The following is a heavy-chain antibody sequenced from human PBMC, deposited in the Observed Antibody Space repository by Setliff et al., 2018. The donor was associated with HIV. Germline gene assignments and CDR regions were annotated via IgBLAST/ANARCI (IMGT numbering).Heavy chain of an antibody. CDR2: IYYSGST. Sequence: SETLSLTCTFSGGSISSSSYYWGWIRQPPGKGLEWIGSIYYSGSTYYNPSLKSRVTIPVDTSKNQFSLRLTSMTAADTAVYYCAKTSVGATGLYAFDIWGQGTMVTVSS. CDR3: AKTSVGATGLYAFDI. J-gene: IGHJ3*02. CDR1: GGSISSSSYY. V-gene: IGHV4-39*01. D-gene: IGHD1-26*01.